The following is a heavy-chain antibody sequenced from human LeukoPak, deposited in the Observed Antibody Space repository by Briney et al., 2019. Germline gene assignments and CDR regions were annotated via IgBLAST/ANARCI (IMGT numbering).Heavy chain of an antibody. D-gene: IGHD1-26*01. CDR3: ARDKYPGSGSYYIFDY. Sequence: GGSLRLSCAASGFSFSGYWMSWVRQTPGKGLEWVANIKQDGSVKNSVDSMKGRFTISRDNTKNSLYLEMNSLRAEDTAVYYCARDKYPGSGSYYIFDYWGQGTLVTVSS. CDR1: GFSFSGYW. J-gene: IGHJ4*02. V-gene: IGHV3-7*01. CDR2: IKQDGSVK.